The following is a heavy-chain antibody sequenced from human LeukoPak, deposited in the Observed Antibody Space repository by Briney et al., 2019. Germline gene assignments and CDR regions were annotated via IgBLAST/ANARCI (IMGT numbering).Heavy chain of an antibody. D-gene: IGHD6-13*01. J-gene: IGHJ4*02. CDR2: ISSSSSYI. CDR3: AKEQVRLGLTIAAAGPFDY. V-gene: IGHV3-21*01. CDR1: GFTFSSYS. Sequence: GGSLRLSCAASGFTFSSYSMNWVRQAPGKGLEWVSSISSSSSYIYYADSVKGRFTISRDNAKNSLYLQMNSLRAEDTAVYYCAKEQVRLGLTIAAAGPFDYWGQGTLVTVSS.